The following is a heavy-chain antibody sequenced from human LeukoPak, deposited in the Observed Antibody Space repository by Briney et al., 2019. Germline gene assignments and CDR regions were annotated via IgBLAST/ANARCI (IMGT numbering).Heavy chain of an antibody. CDR3: ARDGRFPPEVLPRYFDY. V-gene: IGHV4-39*07. Sequence: PSETLSLTCTVSGGSISSSSYYWGWIRQSPRKGLEWIGNIYYSGSTYYNPSLKGRVTISIDTSKNQFSLKLSSVTAADTAVYYCARDGRFPPEVLPRYFDYWGQGTLVTVSS. D-gene: IGHD1-26*01. J-gene: IGHJ4*02. CDR1: GGSISSSSYY. CDR2: IYYSGST.